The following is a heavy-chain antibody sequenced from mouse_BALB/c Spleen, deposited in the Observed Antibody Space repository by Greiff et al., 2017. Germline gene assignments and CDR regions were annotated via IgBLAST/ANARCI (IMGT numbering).Heavy chain of an antibody. J-gene: IGHJ4*01. CDR2: ISSGGSYT. CDR3: ARGDYEHAMDY. D-gene: IGHD2-4*01. CDR1: GFTFSSYA. Sequence: EVHLVESGGGLVKPGGSLKLSCAASGFTFSSYAMSWVRQTPEKRLEWVATISSGGSYTYYPDSVKGRFTISRDNAKNTLYLQMSSLRSEDTAMYYCARGDYEHAMDYWGQGTSVTVSS. V-gene: IGHV5-9-3*01.